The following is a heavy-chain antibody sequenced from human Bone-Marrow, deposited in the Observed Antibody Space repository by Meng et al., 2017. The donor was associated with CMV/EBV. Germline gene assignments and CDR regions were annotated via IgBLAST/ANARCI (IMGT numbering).Heavy chain of an antibody. J-gene: IGHJ6*02. V-gene: IGHV3-30-3*01. CDR2: ISHDGSNK. D-gene: IGHD6-19*01. CDR3: ARTIAVAGTWGYYYYGMDV. CDR1: GFTFSRYA. Sequence: GESLKISCAASGFTFSRYAMHWVRQAPGKGLEWVAVISHDGSNKYYADSVKGRFTISRDNSKNTVHLQMNSLRPEDTVVYYCARTIAVAGTWGYYYYGMDVWGRGTTVTVSS.